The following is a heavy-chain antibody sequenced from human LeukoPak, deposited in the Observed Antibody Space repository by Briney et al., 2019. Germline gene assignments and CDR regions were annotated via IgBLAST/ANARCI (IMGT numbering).Heavy chain of an antibody. D-gene: IGHD6-13*01. CDR3: AREEGIAAAVSDLDY. CDR2: INPNSGGT. V-gene: IGHV1-2*02. Sequence: ASVKVSCKASGYTFTGYYMHWVRQAPGQGLEWMGWINPNSGGTTYAQKFQGRVTMTRDTSISTAYMELSRLRSDDTAVYYCAREEGIAAAVSDLDYWGQGTLVTVSS. J-gene: IGHJ4*02. CDR1: GYTFTGYY.